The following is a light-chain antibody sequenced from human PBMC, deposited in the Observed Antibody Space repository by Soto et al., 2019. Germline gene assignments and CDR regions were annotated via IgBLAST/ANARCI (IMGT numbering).Light chain of an antibody. CDR3: QTADNSGTVLL. Sequence: SYELTQPPSMSVSPGQTARITCSGDPLTRQYVYWYQQKPGQAPLLVIYKDNERPSGIPERFSGSTSGTTGTLTISGVRAEDEADYYCQTADNSGTVLLFAGGTKLTVL. V-gene: IGLV3-25*02. CDR1: PLTRQY. CDR2: KDN. J-gene: IGLJ3*02.